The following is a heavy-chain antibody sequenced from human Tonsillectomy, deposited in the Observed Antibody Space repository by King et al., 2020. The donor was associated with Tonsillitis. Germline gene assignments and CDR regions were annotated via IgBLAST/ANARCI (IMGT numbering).Heavy chain of an antibody. CDR3: ASPSYSSSGGWYMDV. Sequence: QVQLQESGPGLVKPSETLSLTCTVSGGSISSYYWSWIRQPPGKGLEWIGYIYYSGSTNYNPSLKSRVTISVDTSKNQFSLKLSSVTAADTAVYYCASPSYSSSGGWYMDVWGKGTTVTVSS. CDR1: GGSISSYY. V-gene: IGHV4-59*08. D-gene: IGHD6-6*01. J-gene: IGHJ6*03. CDR2: IYYSGST.